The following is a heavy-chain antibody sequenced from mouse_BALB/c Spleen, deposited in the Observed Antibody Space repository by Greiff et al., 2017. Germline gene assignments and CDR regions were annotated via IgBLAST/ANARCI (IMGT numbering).Heavy chain of an antibody. J-gene: IGHJ1*01. V-gene: IGHV5-6*01. CDR3: ARHETNFDV. D-gene: IGHD2-13*01. CDR1: GFTFSSYG. Sequence: EVKLVESGGDLVKPGGSLKLSCAASGFTFSSYGMSWVRQTPDKRLEWVATISSGGSYTYYPDSVKGRFTISRDNAKNTLYLQMSSLKSEDTAMYYCARHETNFDVWGAGTTVTVSS. CDR2: ISSGGSYT.